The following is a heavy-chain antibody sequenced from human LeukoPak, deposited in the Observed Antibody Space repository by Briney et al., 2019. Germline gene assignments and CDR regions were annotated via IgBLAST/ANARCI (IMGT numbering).Heavy chain of an antibody. Sequence: GASVRVSCKASGYTFTGYYMHWVRQAPEQGLEWMGWINPNSGGTNYAQKFQGRVTMTRDTSISTAYMELSRLRSDDTAVYYCARSRGIAAAIDAFDIWGQGTMVTVSS. CDR3: ARSRGIAAAIDAFDI. CDR1: GYTFTGYY. V-gene: IGHV1-2*02. D-gene: IGHD6-13*01. J-gene: IGHJ3*02. CDR2: INPNSGGT.